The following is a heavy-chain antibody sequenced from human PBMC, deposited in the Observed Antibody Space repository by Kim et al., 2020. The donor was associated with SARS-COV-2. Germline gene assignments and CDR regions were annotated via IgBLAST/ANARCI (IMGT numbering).Heavy chain of an antibody. D-gene: IGHD3-22*01. J-gene: IGHJ6*02. Sequence: GGSLRLSCAASGFTFSSYEMNWVRQAPGKGLEWVSYISSSGSTIYYADSVKGRFTISRDNAKNSLYLQMNSLRAEDTAVYYCARDDSSGYYYGEADYYYYGMDVWGQGTTVTVSS. V-gene: IGHV3-48*03. CDR2: ISSSGSTI. CDR1: GFTFSSYE. CDR3: ARDDSSGYYYGEADYYYYGMDV.